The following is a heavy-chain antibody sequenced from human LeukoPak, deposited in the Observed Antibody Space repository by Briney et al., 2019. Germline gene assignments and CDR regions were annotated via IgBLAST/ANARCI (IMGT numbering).Heavy chain of an antibody. J-gene: IGHJ4*02. V-gene: IGHV4-30-4*08. Sequence: PSETLSLTCTVSGGSISSGDYYWSWIRQPPGKGLEWIGYIYYSGSTYYNPSLKSRVTISVDKSKNQFSLKLSSVTAADTAVYYCARRPQGITFDYWGQGTLVTVSS. CDR1: GGSISSGDYY. CDR3: ARRPQGITFDY. CDR2: IYYSGST. D-gene: IGHD3-16*01.